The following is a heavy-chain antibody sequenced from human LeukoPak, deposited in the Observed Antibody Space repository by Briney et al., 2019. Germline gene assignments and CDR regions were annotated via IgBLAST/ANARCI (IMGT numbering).Heavy chain of an antibody. CDR1: GGSFSGYY. V-gene: IGHV4-59*01. J-gene: IGHJ6*02. CDR2: IYYSGST. D-gene: IGHD3-16*01. Sequence: SETLSLTCAVYGGSFSGYYWSWIRQPPGKGLEWIGYIYYSGSTNYNPSLKSRVTISVDTSKNQFSLKLSSVTAADTAVYYCARERGSYGVSYYGMDVWGQGTTVTVSS. CDR3: ARERGSYGVSYYGMDV.